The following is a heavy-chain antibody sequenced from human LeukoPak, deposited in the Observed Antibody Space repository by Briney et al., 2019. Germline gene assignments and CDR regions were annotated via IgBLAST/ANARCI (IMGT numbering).Heavy chain of an antibody. J-gene: IGHJ4*02. CDR3: ARGSVTLDY. V-gene: IGHV4-34*01. CDR2: INHSGST. D-gene: IGHD4-17*01. Sequence: PSETLSLTCAVYGGSFSGYYWSWIRQPPGKGLEWIGEINHSGSTNYNPSLKSRVTMSVDTSKNQFSLKLSSVTAADTAVYYCARGSVTLDYWGQGTLVTVSS. CDR1: GGSFSGYY.